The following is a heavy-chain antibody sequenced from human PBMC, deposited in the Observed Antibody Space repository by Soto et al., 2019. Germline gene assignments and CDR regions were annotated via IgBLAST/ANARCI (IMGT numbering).Heavy chain of an antibody. J-gene: IGHJ6*02. CDR3: ARDIVVVPAVGHHYYYYGMDV. D-gene: IGHD2-2*01. Sequence: GGSLRLSCAASGFTVSSNYMSWVRQAPGKGLEWVSVIYSGGSTYYADSVKGRFTISRDNSKNTLYLQMNSLRAEDTAVYYCARDIVVVPAVGHHYYYYGMDVWGQGTTVTVSS. CDR1: GFTVSSNY. V-gene: IGHV3-53*01. CDR2: IYSGGST.